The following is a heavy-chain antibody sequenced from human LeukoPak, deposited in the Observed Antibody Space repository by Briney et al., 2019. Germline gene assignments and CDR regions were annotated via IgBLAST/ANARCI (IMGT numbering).Heavy chain of an antibody. CDR3: ASPGLIAVDGRGVFDY. J-gene: IGHJ4*02. Sequence: SETLSLTCTVSGGSISSSSYYWGWIRQPPGKGLEWIGSIYYSGSTYYNPSLKSRVTISVDTSKNQFSLKLSSVTAADTAVYYCASPGLIAVDGRGVFDYWGQGTLVTVSS. CDR2: IYYSGST. D-gene: IGHD6-19*01. V-gene: IGHV4-39*01. CDR1: GGSISSSSYY.